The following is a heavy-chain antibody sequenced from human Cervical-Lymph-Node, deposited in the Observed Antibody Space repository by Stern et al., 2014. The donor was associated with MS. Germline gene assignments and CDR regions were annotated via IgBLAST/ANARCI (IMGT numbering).Heavy chain of an antibody. D-gene: IGHD3-22*01. J-gene: IGHJ6*02. V-gene: IGHV3-15*01. CDR1: GFTFSYAW. CDR3: TRLNYFDSSGYAYYYYGMDV. Sequence: VQLVESGGGLVKPGGSLRLSCAASGFTFSYAWISWVRQAPGKGLQWVGRIKSKNDGGTTDYAAPVKGRFTISRDDSKNTLYLEMNSLKTEDTAVYYCTRLNYFDSSGYAYYYYGMDVWGQGTTVTVSS. CDR2: IKSKNDGGTT.